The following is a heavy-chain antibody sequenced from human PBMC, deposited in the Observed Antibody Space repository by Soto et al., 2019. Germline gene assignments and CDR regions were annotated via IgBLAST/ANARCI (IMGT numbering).Heavy chain of an antibody. V-gene: IGHV4-39*01. CDR1: GGSITIDHYY. Sequence: QLQLHEAGPGLVKPSETLSLTCTVFGGSITIDHYYWAWIRQPPGKGLEWIATIYHCGGTFYNPALKRRVTITMDKSSNQFSLKLNSVTAAATAVYFWARSLRDSRTGGDVFHVWGQGTMATVSS. J-gene: IGHJ3*01. CDR3: ARSLRDSRTGGDVFHV. D-gene: IGHD6-13*01. CDR2: IYHCGGT.